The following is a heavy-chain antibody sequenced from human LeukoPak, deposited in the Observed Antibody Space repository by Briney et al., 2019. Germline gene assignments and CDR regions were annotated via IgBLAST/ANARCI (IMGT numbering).Heavy chain of an antibody. V-gene: IGHV4-39*01. CDR1: GASISGRRYY. Sequence: SETLSLTCTVSGASISGRRYYWGWIRQPPGKGLEWIGTIYYSGTTYYNPSLKSRVTISIDTSKNQFSLKLSSVTAADTAVYYCARLVGAATDPFDYWGQGTLVTVSS. D-gene: IGHD1-26*01. J-gene: IGHJ4*02. CDR2: IYYSGTT. CDR3: ARLVGAATDPFDY.